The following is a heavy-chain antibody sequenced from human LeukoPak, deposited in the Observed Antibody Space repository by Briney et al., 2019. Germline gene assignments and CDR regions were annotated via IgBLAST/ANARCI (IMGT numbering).Heavy chain of an antibody. D-gene: IGHD3-9*01. Sequence: GASVKVSCKASGFTFTSSAMQWVRQARGQRLEWIGWIVVGSGNTNYAQKFQERVTITRDMSTSTAYMELSSLRSEDTSVYYCAAFGGGDYDIFDYWGQGTLVTVSS. CDR2: IVVGSGNT. V-gene: IGHV1-58*02. CDR3: AAFGGGDYDIFDY. J-gene: IGHJ4*02. CDR1: GFTFTSSA.